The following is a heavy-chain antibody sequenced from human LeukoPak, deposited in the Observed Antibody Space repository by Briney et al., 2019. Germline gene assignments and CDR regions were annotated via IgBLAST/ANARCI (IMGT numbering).Heavy chain of an antibody. CDR3: ARKRSDFIETTPLDY. J-gene: IGHJ4*02. V-gene: IGHV1-2*02. CDR1: GYTFSGYY. CDR2: INPNSGDT. D-gene: IGHD1-1*01. Sequence: GASVKVSCKASGYTFSGYYMHWVRQAPGQGLEWMGWINPNSGDTNYAQKFQGRVTMTRDTSISTAYMELSSLGSDDTAVYYCARKRSDFIETTPLDYWGQGTLVTVSS.